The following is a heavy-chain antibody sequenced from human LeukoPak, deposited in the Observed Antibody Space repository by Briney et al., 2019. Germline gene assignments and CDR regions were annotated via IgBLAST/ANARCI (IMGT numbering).Heavy chain of an antibody. Sequence: GGSLRLSCAPSGFTFRSYAMSWVRQAPAKGLEWVSTLSGSGDNTYYADSVKGRFTVSRDNSKNTLYLQMNSLRAEDTAVYYCAKSAFYYYMDVWGKGTTVTVFS. V-gene: IGHV3-23*01. CDR2: LSGSGDNT. CDR1: GFTFRSYA. CDR3: AKSAFYYYMDV. J-gene: IGHJ6*03.